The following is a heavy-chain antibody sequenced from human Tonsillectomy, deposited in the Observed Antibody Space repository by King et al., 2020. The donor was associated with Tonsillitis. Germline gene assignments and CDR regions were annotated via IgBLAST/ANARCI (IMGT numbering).Heavy chain of an antibody. CDR1: GDSISSYY. J-gene: IGHJ6*03. Sequence: VQLQESGPGLVKPSETLSLTCTVSGDSISSYYWSWIRPPAGKGLEWIGRIYTSGSSDYNPSLKSRVTMSVDTSKTQFSLKLSSVTAADTAMYYCAREVGALGLAGPFYYNYMDVWGKGTTVTVSS. CDR3: AREVGALGLAGPFYYNYMDV. CDR2: IYTSGSS. V-gene: IGHV4-4*07. D-gene: IGHD1-26*01.